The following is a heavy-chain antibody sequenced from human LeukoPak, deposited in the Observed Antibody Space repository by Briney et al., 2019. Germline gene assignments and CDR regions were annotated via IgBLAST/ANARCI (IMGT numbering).Heavy chain of an antibody. CDR2: FDPEDGKR. CDR1: GYTLTELC. CDR3: ASSFVVVDPFDY. Sequence: ASVKVSCKVSGYTLTELCMHWVRQAPGKGLEWMGAFDPEDGKRIYAQKFQGRVTMTADTPTDTAYMELSSLRSDDTAVYYCASSFVVVDPFDYWGQGTLVTVSS. V-gene: IGHV1-24*01. D-gene: IGHD2-2*01. J-gene: IGHJ4*02.